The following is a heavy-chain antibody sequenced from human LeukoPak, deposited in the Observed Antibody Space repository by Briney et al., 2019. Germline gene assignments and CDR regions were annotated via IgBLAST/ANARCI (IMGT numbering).Heavy chain of an antibody. Sequence: GGSLRLSCAASGFTFSSYWMSWVRQAPGKVLEWVGNIKQDGSEKYYVDSVKGRFTISRDNAKNSLYLQMNSLRAEDTAVYYCARTHYSSGWYGGADYYYMDVWGKGTTVTVSS. V-gene: IGHV3-7*01. CDR3: ARTHYSSGWYGGADYYYMDV. J-gene: IGHJ6*03. CDR2: IKQDGSEK. CDR1: GFTFSSYW. D-gene: IGHD6-19*01.